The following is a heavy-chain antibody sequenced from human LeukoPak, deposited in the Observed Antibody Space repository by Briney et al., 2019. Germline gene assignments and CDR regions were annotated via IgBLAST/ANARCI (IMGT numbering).Heavy chain of an antibody. V-gene: IGHV3-30*04. J-gene: IGHJ4*02. D-gene: IGHD6-13*01. CDR3: ARGRAGIAAAGFDY. Sequence: PGRSLRLPCATSGFTFSMSSMHWVRLAPGKGLEWLAGISFDGANKFSGDSVKGRFSISRDNSKNTLYLQMNSLRLDDTAVYFCARGRAGIAAAGFDYWGQGTLVTVSS. CDR1: GFTFSMSS. CDR2: ISFDGANK.